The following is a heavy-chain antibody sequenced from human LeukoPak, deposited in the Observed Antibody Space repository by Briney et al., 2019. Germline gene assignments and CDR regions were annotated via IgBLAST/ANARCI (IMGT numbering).Heavy chain of an antibody. Sequence: QTGGSLRLSCAASGFTFSSYAMSWVRQAPGKGPEWVSAISDSGGSTYYADSVKGRFTISRDNSKNTLYLQMNSLRAEDTAVYYCAKTQCSGGSCYSPSAYYFDYWGQGTLVTVSS. CDR1: GFTFSSYA. CDR3: AKTQCSGGSCYSPSAYYFDY. J-gene: IGHJ4*02. D-gene: IGHD2-15*01. V-gene: IGHV3-23*01. CDR2: ISDSGGST.